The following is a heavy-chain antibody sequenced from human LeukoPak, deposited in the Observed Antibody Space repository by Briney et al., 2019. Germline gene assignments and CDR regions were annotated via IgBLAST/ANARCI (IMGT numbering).Heavy chain of an antibody. J-gene: IGHJ4*02. D-gene: IGHD5-18*01. CDR1: GGTFSSYA. CDR3: ASRPGYSYGYNYFDY. CDR2: IIPIFGTA. V-gene: IGHV1-69*01. Sequence: SSVKVSCKASGGTFSSYAISWVRQAHGQGLEWMGGIIPIFGTANYAQKFQGRVTITADESTSTAYMELSSLRSEDTAVYYCASRPGYSYGYNYFDYWGQGTLVTVSS.